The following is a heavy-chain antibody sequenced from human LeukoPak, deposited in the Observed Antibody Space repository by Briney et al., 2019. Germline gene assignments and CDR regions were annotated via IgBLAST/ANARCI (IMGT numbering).Heavy chain of an antibody. Sequence: ASVKVSCKASGYTFTGYYMHWVRQAPGQGLEWMGWINPNSGGTNYAQKFQGRVTMTRDTSISTAYMELSRLRSDDTAVYYCARVRSNNHYYHGPIFDYWGQGTLVTVSS. CDR3: ARVRSNNHYYHGPIFDY. J-gene: IGHJ4*02. V-gene: IGHV1-2*02. CDR1: GYTFTGYY. D-gene: IGHD1-14*01. CDR2: INPNSGGT.